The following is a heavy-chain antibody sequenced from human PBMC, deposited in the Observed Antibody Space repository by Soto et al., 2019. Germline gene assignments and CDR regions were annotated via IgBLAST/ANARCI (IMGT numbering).Heavy chain of an antibody. Sequence: PSETLSLTCAVSGYSVSGSNWWGWIRQPPGKGLEWMGHIYNSGSTYYKSSLKGRVTMSIDTSKNQFSLRLYSVTAVDTAVYYCARKYGIPVAGTFDYWGQGILVTVSS. CDR2: IYNSGST. CDR1: GYSVSGSNW. J-gene: IGHJ4*02. V-gene: IGHV4-28*01. D-gene: IGHD6-19*01. CDR3: ARKYGIPVAGTFDY.